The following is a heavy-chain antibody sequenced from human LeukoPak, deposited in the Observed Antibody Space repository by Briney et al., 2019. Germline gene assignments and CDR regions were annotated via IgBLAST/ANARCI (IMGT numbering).Heavy chain of an antibody. CDR3: ASDDCSSTSCYDFDY. CDR1: GYTFTSYG. Sequence: ASVKVSCKASGYTFTSYGISWVRQAPGQGLEWMGWISAYNGNTNYAQKLQGRVTMTRDTSTSTVYMELSSLRSEDTAVYYCASDDCSSTSCYDFDYWGQGTLVTVSS. J-gene: IGHJ4*02. D-gene: IGHD2-2*01. V-gene: IGHV1-18*01. CDR2: ISAYNGNT.